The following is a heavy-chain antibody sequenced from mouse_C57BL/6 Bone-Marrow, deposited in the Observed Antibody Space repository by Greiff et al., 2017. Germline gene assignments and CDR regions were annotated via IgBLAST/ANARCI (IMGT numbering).Heavy chain of an antibody. CDR1: GYTFTNYW. CDR3: ARSYDYDDYTMDY. D-gene: IGHD2-4*01. CDR2: MHPNGGSP. J-gene: IGHJ4*01. V-gene: IGHV1-64*01. Sequence: QVHVKQSGAELVKPGASVKLSCKASGYTFTNYWMHWVKQRPGQRLEWIGMMHPNGGSPDYNEKFKSEATLSVDKSSRTAYMELSSLTSEDSAVYYCARSYDYDDYTMDYWGQGTSVTVSS.